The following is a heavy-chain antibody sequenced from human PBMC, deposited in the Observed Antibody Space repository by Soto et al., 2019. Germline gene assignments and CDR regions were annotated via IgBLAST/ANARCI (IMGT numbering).Heavy chain of an antibody. Sequence: EVQLVESGGGLVQPGGSPRLSCAASGFTVSSNYMSWVRQAPGKGLEWVSVIYSGGSTYYADSVKGRFTISRDNSKNTLYLQMNSLRAEDTAVYYCARGEGYCSSTSCYGTAFDIWGQGTMVTVSS. CDR2: IYSGGST. D-gene: IGHD2-2*01. J-gene: IGHJ3*02. CDR3: ARGEGYCSSTSCYGTAFDI. CDR1: GFTVSSNY. V-gene: IGHV3-66*01.